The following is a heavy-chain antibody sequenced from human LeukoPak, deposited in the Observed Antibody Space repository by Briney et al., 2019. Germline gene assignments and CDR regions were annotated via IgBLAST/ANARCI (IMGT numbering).Heavy chain of an antibody. CDR1: GDSVSSNSGA. J-gene: IGHJ4*02. V-gene: IGHV6-1*01. CDR3: ARGYTAIDN. CDR2: AYYRSKWYF. Sequence: SQTLSLTCAISGDSVSSNSGAWSWIRQSPSRGLEWLGRAYYRSKWYFDYAVTVKSRITINPDTSKNQFTLQLNSVTPDDTAVYYCARGYTAIDNWGRGTLVTVSS. D-gene: IGHD5-18*01.